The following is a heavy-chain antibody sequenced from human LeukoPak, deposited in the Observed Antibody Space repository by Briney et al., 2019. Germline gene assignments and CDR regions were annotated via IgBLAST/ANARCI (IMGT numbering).Heavy chain of an antibody. CDR1: GYTFASYY. D-gene: IGHD1-26*01. CDR3: ARDSTPTYYSGTYYFEY. Sequence: ASVKVSCKASGYTFASYYMHWVRQALGQGLEWMGIINPSGGSTTYAQKFQGRVTMTRDTSTSTVYMELSSLRSEDTAVYYCARDSTPTYYSGTYYFEYWGQGTLVTVSS. J-gene: IGHJ4*02. CDR2: INPSGGST. V-gene: IGHV1-46*01.